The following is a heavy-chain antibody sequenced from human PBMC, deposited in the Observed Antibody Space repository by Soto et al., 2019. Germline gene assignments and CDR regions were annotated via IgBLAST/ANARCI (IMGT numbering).Heavy chain of an antibody. CDR1: GFTFSSYA. CDR3: AKGVPGIAVAGTGYFQH. J-gene: IGHJ1*01. V-gene: IGHV3-23*01. CDR2: ISGSGDST. D-gene: IGHD6-19*01. Sequence: EVQLLESGGGLVQPGGSPRLSCAASGFTFSSYAMSWVRQAPGKGLEWVSGISGSGDSTYYADSVKGRFTISRDNSKKTVYLQMNSLRAEDTAVYYCAKGVPGIAVAGTGYFQHWGQGTLVTVSS.